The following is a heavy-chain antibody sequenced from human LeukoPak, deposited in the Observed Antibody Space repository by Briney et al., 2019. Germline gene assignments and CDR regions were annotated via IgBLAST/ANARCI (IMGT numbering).Heavy chain of an antibody. V-gene: IGHV4-59*08. CDR2: IYYSGST. Sequence: SETLSLTCTVSGGSISSYYWSWIRQPPGKGLEWIGYIYYSGSTNYNPSLKSRVTISVDTSTNQFSLKLSSVTASDTAVYYCARRGRSGLAAFDYWGQGTLVTVSS. CDR1: GGSISSYY. CDR3: ARRGRSGLAAFDY. J-gene: IGHJ4*02. D-gene: IGHD3-16*01.